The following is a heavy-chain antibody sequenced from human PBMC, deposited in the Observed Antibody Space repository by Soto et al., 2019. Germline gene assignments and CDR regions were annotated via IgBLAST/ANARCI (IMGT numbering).Heavy chain of an antibody. J-gene: IGHJ1*01. V-gene: IGHV1-69*01. CDR3: AREGSGYNF. Sequence: QVQLVQSGAELKKPGSSVKVSCKASGGTFSSFGISWVRQAPGQGLEWMGGIIPVFGRPNYAQRFRRRLTITADESTSTSYMELIDLGSEDTAVYYCAREGSGYNFWGQGTQVTVSS. D-gene: IGHD5-12*01. CDR2: IIPVFGRP. CDR1: GGTFSSFG.